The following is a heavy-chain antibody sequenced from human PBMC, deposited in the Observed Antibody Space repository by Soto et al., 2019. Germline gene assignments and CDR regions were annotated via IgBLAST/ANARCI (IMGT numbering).Heavy chain of an antibody. D-gene: IGHD3-16*02. CDR2: FDPEDGET. CDR3: ATAGSLYDYIWGSYRPLGY. V-gene: IGHV1-24*01. CDR1: GYTLTELS. J-gene: IGHJ4*02. Sequence: GASVKVSCKVSGYTLTELSMHWVRQAPGKGLEWMGGFDPEDGETIYAQKFQGRVTMAEDTSTDTAYMELSSLRSEDTAVYYCATAGSLYDYIWGSYRPLGYWGQGTLVTVSS.